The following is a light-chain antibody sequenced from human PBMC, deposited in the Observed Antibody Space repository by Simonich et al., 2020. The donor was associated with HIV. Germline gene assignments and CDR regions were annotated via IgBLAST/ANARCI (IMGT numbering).Light chain of an antibody. J-gene: IGKJ4*01. Sequence: EIVMTQSPATLSVSPGERATLSCTASKSISNNLAWYQQKPGQAPRLLIYAASTRATGIPARFSGSGSGTEFTLTISSMRSEDFAVYYCQQYNNWLLLTFGGGTKVEIK. CDR1: KSISNN. CDR2: AAS. CDR3: QQYNNWLLLT. V-gene: IGKV3-15*01.